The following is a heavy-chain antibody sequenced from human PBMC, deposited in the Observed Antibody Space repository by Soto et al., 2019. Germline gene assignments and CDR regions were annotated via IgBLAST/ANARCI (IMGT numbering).Heavy chain of an antibody. D-gene: IGHD2-2*01. CDR2: INPSGGST. CDR1: GYTFTSYY. CDR3: AREDIVVVPAAMNSEYFDY. J-gene: IGHJ4*02. V-gene: IGHV1-46*03. Sequence: ASVKVSCKASGYTFTSYYMHWVRQAPGQGLEWMGIINPSGGSTSYAQKFQGRVTMTRDTSTSTVYMELSSLRSEDTAVYYCAREDIVVVPAAMNSEYFDYWGQGTLVTVSS.